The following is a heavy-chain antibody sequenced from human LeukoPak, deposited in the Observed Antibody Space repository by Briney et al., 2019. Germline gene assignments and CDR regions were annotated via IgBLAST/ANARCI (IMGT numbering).Heavy chain of an antibody. CDR3: ATLGEYYDSSGYYYN. V-gene: IGHV4-34*01. D-gene: IGHD3-22*01. CDR2: INHSGST. Sequence: NPSETLSLTCAVCGGSFSGYYWSWIRQPPGKGLEWIGEINHSGSTNYNPSLKSRVTISVDTSKNQFSLKLTSVTAADTAVYYCATLGEYYDSSGYYYNWGQGTLVTVSS. J-gene: IGHJ4*02. CDR1: GGSFSGYY.